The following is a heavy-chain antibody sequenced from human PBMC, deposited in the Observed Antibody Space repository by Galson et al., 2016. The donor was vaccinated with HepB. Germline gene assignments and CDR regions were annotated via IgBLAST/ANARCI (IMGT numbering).Heavy chain of an antibody. CDR3: AKDGVRSGYSYFDY. CDR2: ISGNGGST. V-gene: IGHV3-23*01. J-gene: IGHJ4*02. Sequence: SLRLSCAASGFTFSSYDMSWVRQAPGKGLEWVSAISGNGGSTYYADSVKGRFTISRDNSKNTLHLQMNSLRADDTAVYYCAKDGVRSGYSYFDYWGRGTLVTVSS. CDR1: GFTFSSYD. D-gene: IGHD5-12*01.